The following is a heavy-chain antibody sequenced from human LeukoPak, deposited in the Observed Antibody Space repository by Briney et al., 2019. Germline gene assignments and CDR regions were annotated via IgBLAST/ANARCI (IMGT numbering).Heavy chain of an antibody. CDR3: AKGRWDYDTQSHFDY. CDR1: GFTFSSYA. Sequence: PGGSLRLSCAASGFTFSSYAVSWVRQAPGKGLEWVSAISGSGGSTYYADSVKGRFTISRDNSKNTLYLQMNSLRAEDTAVYYCAKGRWDYDTQSHFDYWGQGTLVTVSS. V-gene: IGHV3-23*01. D-gene: IGHD3-22*01. CDR2: ISGSGGST. J-gene: IGHJ4*02.